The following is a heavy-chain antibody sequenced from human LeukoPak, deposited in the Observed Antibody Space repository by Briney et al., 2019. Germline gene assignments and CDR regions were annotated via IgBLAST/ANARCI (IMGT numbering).Heavy chain of an antibody. CDR3: ARDRESYGSGSYYSYYYGMDD. D-gene: IGHD3-10*01. CDR2: ILPIFGTA. V-gene: IGHV1-69*13. J-gene: IGHJ6*02. Sequence: GASVKVSCKASGGTFSTYGISWVRQAPGQGLEGMGGILPIFGTANYAQKFQGRVTLTADESTSTAYMELSSLRSEDTAVYYCARDRESYGSGSYYSYYYGMDDWGQGTTVTVSS. CDR1: GGTFSTYG.